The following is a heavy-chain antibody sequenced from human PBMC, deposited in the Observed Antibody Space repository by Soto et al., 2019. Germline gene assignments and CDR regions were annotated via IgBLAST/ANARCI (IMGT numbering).Heavy chain of an antibody. CDR3: AREYYYDSSGPQGY. Sequence: GGSLRLSCAAYGFTFSDYYMSWIRQAPGKGLEWVSYISSSGSTIYYADSVKGRFTISRDNAKNSLYLQMNSLRAEDTAVYYCAREYYYDSSGPQGYWGQGTLVTVSS. CDR2: ISSSGSTI. CDR1: GFTFSDYY. D-gene: IGHD3-22*01. V-gene: IGHV3-11*01. J-gene: IGHJ4*02.